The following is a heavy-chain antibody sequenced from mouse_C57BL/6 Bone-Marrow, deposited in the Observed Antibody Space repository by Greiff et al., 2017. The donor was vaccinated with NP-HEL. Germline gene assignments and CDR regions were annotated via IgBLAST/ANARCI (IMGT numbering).Heavy chain of an antibody. V-gene: IGHV5-9*01. D-gene: IGHD1-1*01. CDR1: GFTFSSYT. CDR3: ARTIYYGSSYGYFDV. J-gene: IGHJ1*03. Sequence: EVQGVESGGGLVKPGGSLKLSCAASGFTFSSYTMSWVRQTPEKRLEWVATISGGGGNTYYPDSVKGRFTISRDNAKNTLYLQMSSLRSEDTALYYCARTIYYGSSYGYFDVWGTGTTVTVSS. CDR2: ISGGGGNT.